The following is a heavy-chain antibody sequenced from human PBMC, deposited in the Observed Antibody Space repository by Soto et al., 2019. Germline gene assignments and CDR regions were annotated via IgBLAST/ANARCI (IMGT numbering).Heavy chain of an antibody. D-gene: IGHD6-19*01. Sequence: SETLSLTCSVSGADINTYSWTWIRQPAGKGLEWIGRIYTSASINYNPSLKGRVTLSVDTSTNQVSLRLASATAADTAIYYCARDREAGYNFYFGMDVWGQGTTVTVSS. CDR3: ARDREAGYNFYFGMDV. J-gene: IGHJ6*02. V-gene: IGHV4-4*07. CDR1: GADINTYS. CDR2: IYTSASI.